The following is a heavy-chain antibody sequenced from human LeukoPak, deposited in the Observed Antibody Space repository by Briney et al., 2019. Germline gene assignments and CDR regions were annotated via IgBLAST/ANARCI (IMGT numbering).Heavy chain of an antibody. CDR1: GYTFTSYD. V-gene: IGHV1-8*03. D-gene: IGHD3-10*01. CDR2: MNPNSGNT. J-gene: IGHJ6*03. Sequence: ASVKVSCKASGYTFTSYDINWVRQATGQGLEWMGWMNPNSGNTGYAQKFQGRVTITRNTSISTAYMELSSLRSEDTAVYYCARESWAMVRGVDYQYYYMDVWGKGTTVTVSS. CDR3: ARESWAMVRGVDYQYYYMDV.